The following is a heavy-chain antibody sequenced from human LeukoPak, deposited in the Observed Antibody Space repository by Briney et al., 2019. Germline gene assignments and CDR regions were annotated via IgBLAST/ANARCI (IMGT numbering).Heavy chain of an antibody. J-gene: IGHJ5*02. CDR2: IYYSGST. V-gene: IGHV4-39*01. CDR3: AGGYSGYDLRDWFDP. CDR1: GGSISSSGYF. D-gene: IGHD5-12*01. Sequence: SETLSLTCTVSGGSISSSGYFWGWIRQPPGKGLEWIGTIYYSGSTYYNPSLKSRVTISVDTSKNQFSLKLSSVTAADTAVYYCAGGYSGYDLRDWFDPWGQGTLVTVSS.